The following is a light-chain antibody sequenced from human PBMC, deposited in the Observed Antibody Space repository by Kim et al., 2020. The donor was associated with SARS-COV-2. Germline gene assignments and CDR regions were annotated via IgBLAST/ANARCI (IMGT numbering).Light chain of an antibody. J-gene: IGKJ2*01. CDR3: QQYYSTPYT. V-gene: IGKV4-1*01. CDR2: WAS. Sequence: RATSNCKSSQSVLYSSNNKNYLAWYQQKPGQPPKLLIDWASTRESGVPDRFSGSGSGTDFTLTITSLQAEDVAIYYCQQYYSTPYTCGQGTKLEI. CDR1: QSVLYSSNNKNY.